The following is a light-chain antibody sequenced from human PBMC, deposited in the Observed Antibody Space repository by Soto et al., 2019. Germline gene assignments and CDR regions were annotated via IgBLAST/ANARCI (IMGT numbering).Light chain of an antibody. J-gene: IGLJ1*01. CDR1: SSDVGGYDY. V-gene: IGLV2-14*01. CDR2: EVT. Sequence: QSALTQPASVSGSPGQSITISCTGTSSDVGGYDYVSWYQQRPGKVPKLLIYEVTNRPSGVSDRLSGSKSGNTASLTISGLQAEDEADYYCTSYTSSTNLFVFGTGTKVTVL. CDR3: TSYTSSTNLFV.